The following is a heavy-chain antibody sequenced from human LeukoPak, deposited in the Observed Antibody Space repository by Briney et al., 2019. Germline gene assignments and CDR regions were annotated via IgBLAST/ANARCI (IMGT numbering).Heavy chain of an antibody. CDR1: GFTFSSFA. V-gene: IGHV3-30*01. CDR3: AKVGTDYYMDV. CDR2: ISYDGSNK. J-gene: IGHJ6*03. Sequence: PGGSLRLSCAASGFTFSSFAMHWVRQAPGKGLEWVAVISYDGSNKYYADSVKGRFTISRDNSKNTLYLQMNSLRAADTAVYYCAKVGTDYYMDVWGKGTTVTVSS.